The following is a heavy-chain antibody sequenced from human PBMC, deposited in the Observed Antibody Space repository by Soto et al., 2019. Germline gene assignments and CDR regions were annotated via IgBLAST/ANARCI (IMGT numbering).Heavy chain of an antibody. CDR1: GFTFSSYG. V-gene: IGHV3-33*01. Sequence: QVQLVESGGGVVQPGRSLRLSCAASGFTFSSYGMHWVRQAPGKGLEWVAVIWYDGGNKYYADSVKGRFTISRDNSKNTLYLQMNSLRAEDTAVYYCASGRRYETSSGHFEYWGQGTLVNVSS. D-gene: IGHD6-6*01. CDR3: ASGRRYETSSGHFEY. J-gene: IGHJ4*02. CDR2: IWYDGGNK.